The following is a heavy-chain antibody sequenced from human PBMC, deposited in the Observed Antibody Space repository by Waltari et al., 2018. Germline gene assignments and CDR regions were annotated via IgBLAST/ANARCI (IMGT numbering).Heavy chain of an antibody. J-gene: IGHJ5*02. CDR3: ARGGGGDWEWFDP. CDR2: IYYTGST. D-gene: IGHD2-21*02. CDR1: GGSISGFY. Sequence: QVQLQESGPSLLKPSETLSLICTVSGGSISGFYWSWVRQPPGKGLDWLAYIYYTGSTNFHPSLKSRVTMSVDTSKNQFSLKLSSVTAAYTAFYYCARGGGGDWEWFDPWGQGTRVTVSS. V-gene: IGHV4-59*01.